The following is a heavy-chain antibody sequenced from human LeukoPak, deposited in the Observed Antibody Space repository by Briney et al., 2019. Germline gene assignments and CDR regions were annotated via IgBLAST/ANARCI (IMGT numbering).Heavy chain of an antibody. Sequence: SGTLSLTCAVSGAPISSNNWWWSWVRQPPGKGLEWIGEIYHSGSTNYNPSLKSRVTMSVDKSKNQFSLELSSVTAADTAVYYCAGAEPRGIIWHPYWGQGTLVTVSS. CDR3: AGAEPRGIIWHPY. J-gene: IGHJ4*02. CDR2: IYHSGST. CDR1: GAPISSNNW. V-gene: IGHV4-4*02.